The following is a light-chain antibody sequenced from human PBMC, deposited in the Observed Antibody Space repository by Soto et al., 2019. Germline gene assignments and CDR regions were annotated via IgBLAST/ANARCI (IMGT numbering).Light chain of an antibody. CDR1: QTISSW. Sequence: DIQMTQSPSTLSGSVGDRVTITCRASQTISSWLAWYQQKPGKAPKLLIYKASTLKSGVPSRFSGSGSGTEFTLTISSLQPDDFATYYCQQYKSYTSITFGQGTRLEIK. J-gene: IGKJ5*01. CDR2: KAS. CDR3: QQYKSYTSIT. V-gene: IGKV1-5*03.